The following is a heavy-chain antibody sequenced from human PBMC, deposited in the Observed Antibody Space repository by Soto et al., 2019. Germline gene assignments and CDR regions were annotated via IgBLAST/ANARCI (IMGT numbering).Heavy chain of an antibody. Sequence: GGSLRLSCAASGFTFSSYAMHWVRQAPGKGLEWVAVISYDGSNKYYADSVKGRFTISRDNSKNTLYLQMNSLRAEDTAVYYCARARVPRGMELPFWFAPWGQGTLVLVSS. J-gene: IGHJ5*02. CDR2: ISYDGSNK. CDR3: ARARVPRGMELPFWFAP. CDR1: GFTFSSYA. D-gene: IGHD1-7*01. V-gene: IGHV3-30-3*01.